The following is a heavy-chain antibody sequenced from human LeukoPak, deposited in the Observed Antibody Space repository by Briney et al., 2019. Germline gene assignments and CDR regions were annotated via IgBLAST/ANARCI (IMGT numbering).Heavy chain of an antibody. Sequence: PSETLSLTCSISGYSISSGYFWGWIRPPPGKWLEWIGNIHHDGITYYNPSLKSRVTISLDPSKNQFSLKLTSVAAADTALYHCARVHYYDASDYSTSNWFDPWGQGTLVTVSS. CDR3: ARVHYYDASDYSTSNWFDP. CDR1: GYSISSGYF. D-gene: IGHD3-22*01. J-gene: IGHJ5*02. V-gene: IGHV4-38-2*02. CDR2: IHHDGIT.